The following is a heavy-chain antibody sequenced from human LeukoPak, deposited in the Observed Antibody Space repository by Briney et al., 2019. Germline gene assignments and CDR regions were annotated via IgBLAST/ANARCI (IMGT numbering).Heavy chain of an antibody. V-gene: IGHV3-7*01. CDR3: ARDYGVYYDFWSGYPDYYYYMDV. D-gene: IGHD3-3*01. CDR1: GFTFSSYW. Sequence: PGGSLRLSCAASGFTFSSYWMSWVRQAPGKGLEWVANIKQDGSEKYYVDPVKGRFTISRDNAKNSLYLQMNSLRAEDTAVYYCARDYGVYYDFWSGYPDYYYYMDVWGKGTTVTVSS. CDR2: IKQDGSEK. J-gene: IGHJ6*03.